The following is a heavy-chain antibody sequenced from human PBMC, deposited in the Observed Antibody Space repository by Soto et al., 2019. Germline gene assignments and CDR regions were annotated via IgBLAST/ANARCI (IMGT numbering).Heavy chain of an antibody. CDR1: GFTFSGSA. J-gene: IGHJ4*02. V-gene: IGHV3-73*01. D-gene: IGHD4-4*01. CDR3: TIRDGYSLDY. CDR2: IRIKANSYAT. Sequence: AGGSLRLSCAASGFTFSGSAMHWVRQASGKGLEWVGRIRIKANSYATAYAASVKGRFTISRDDSKNTAYLQMNSLKTEDTAVYYCTIRDGYSLDYWGQGTLVTVSS.